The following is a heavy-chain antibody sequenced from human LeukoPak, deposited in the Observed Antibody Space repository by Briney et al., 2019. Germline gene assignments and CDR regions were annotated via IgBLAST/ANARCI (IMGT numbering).Heavy chain of an antibody. V-gene: IGHV4-39*07. CDR1: GGSISSSSYY. Sequence: SETLSLTCSVSGGSISSSSYYWGWIRQPPGKGLEWIGSIYYSGSTNYNPSLKSRVTISVDTSKNQFSLKLSSVTAADTAVYYCARVMGGGYCTNGVCYEDYWGQGTLVTVSS. J-gene: IGHJ4*02. CDR2: IYYSGST. CDR3: ARVMGGGYCTNGVCYEDY. D-gene: IGHD2-8*01.